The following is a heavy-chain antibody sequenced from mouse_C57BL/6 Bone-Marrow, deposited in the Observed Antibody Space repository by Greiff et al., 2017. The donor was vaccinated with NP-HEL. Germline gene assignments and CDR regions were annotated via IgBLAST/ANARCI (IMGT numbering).Heavy chain of an antibody. V-gene: IGHV1-55*01. CDR2: IYPGSGST. CDR1: GYTFTSYW. Sequence: VQGVESGAELVKPGASVQMSCKASGYTFTSYWITWVKQRPGQGLEWIGDIYPGSGSTNYNEKFKSKATLTVDTSSSTAYMQLSSLTSEDSAVDYCAREIYDYDDYWGQGTTLTVSS. D-gene: IGHD2-4*01. CDR3: AREIYDYDDY. J-gene: IGHJ2*01.